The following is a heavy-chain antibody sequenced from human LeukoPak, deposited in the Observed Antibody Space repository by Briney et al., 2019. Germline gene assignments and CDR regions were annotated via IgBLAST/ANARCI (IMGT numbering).Heavy chain of an antibody. CDR2: IKQDGSEK. Sequence: GGSLRLSCAASGFTISSYWMSWVRQAPGKGLEWVANIKQDGSEKYYVDSVKGRFTISRDNAKNSLYLQMNSLRAEDTAVYYCAREWLAFDYWGQGTLVTVSS. CDR3: AREWLAFDY. CDR1: GFTISSYW. V-gene: IGHV3-7*01. D-gene: IGHD6-19*01. J-gene: IGHJ4*02.